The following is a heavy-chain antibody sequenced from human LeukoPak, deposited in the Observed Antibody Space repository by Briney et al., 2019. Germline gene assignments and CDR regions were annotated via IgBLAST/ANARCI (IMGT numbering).Heavy chain of an antibody. Sequence: PSETLSLTCTVSGGSISSSSYYWGWIRQPPGKGLEWIGSIYYSGSTYYNPSLKSRVTISVDTSKNQFSLKLSSVTAADTAVYYCARDGGTIAVAGTYWGQGTLVTVSS. CDR3: ARDGGTIAVAGTY. CDR2: IYYSGST. J-gene: IGHJ4*02. D-gene: IGHD6-19*01. CDR1: GGSISSSSYY. V-gene: IGHV4-39*07.